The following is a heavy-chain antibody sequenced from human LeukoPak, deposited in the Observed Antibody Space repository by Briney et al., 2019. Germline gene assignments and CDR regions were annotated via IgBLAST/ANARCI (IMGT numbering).Heavy chain of an antibody. CDR1: GNSISSYY. CDR3: ARETTGLARYFDY. V-gene: IGHV4-4*07. D-gene: IGHD4-11*01. Sequence: SETLSLTCTVSGNSISSYYWSWIRQPAGKALEWIGRIYTSGSTNYNPSLKSRVTMSVDTSKNQFSLNLSSVTAADTAVYYCARETTGLARYFDYWGQGTLVTVSS. J-gene: IGHJ4*02. CDR2: IYTSGST.